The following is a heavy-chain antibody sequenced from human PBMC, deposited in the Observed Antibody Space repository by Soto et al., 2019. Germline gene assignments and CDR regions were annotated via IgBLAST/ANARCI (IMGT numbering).Heavy chain of an antibody. D-gene: IGHD3-22*01. CDR3: AKDAPGSGWLSDY. J-gene: IGHJ4*02. V-gene: IGHV3-23*01. Sequence: GGSLRLSCAASGFTFSNYAMSWVRQAPGKGLEWVSTITGWDAGTSYADSVKGRFTISRDNSRNTLHLQMNSLRAEDTAVYYCAKDAPGSGWLSDYWGQGTRVTVSS. CDR1: GFTFSNYA. CDR2: ITGWDAGT.